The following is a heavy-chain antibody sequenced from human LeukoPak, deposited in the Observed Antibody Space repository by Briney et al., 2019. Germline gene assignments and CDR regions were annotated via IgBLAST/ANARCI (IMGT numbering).Heavy chain of an antibody. V-gene: IGHV1-8*01. Sequence: GASVKVSCKASGYTFTSYDINWVRQATGQGLEWMGWMNPNSGNTGYAQKFQGRVTMTRNTSISTAYMELSSLRSEDTAVYYCAARYYYGSGSDGQDYYCYGMDVWGQGSTVTVSS. CDR2: MNPNSGNT. J-gene: IGHJ6*02. D-gene: IGHD3-10*01. CDR1: GYTFTSYD. CDR3: AARYYYGSGSDGQDYYCYGMDV.